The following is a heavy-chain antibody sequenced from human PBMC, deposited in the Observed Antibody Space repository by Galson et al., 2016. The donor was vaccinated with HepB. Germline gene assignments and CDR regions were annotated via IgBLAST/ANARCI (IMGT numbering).Heavy chain of an antibody. CDR3: AIDPSQWHDLLFGN. J-gene: IGHJ4*02. CDR2: ICGRCGDM. D-gene: IGHD6-19*01. V-gene: IGHV3-23*01. Sequence: SLRLSCAASGFTLDKYGMTWFRQAPGKGLEWVSTICGRCGDMDYADSVKGRFTISRDDSKNTLYPHMNSLRVEDTAIYYCAIDPSQWHDLLFGNWAQGTLVTVSA. CDR1: GFTLDKYG.